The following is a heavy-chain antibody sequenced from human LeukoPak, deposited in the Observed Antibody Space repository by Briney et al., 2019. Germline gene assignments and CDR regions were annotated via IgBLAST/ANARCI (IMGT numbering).Heavy chain of an antibody. CDR1: GYTFTSYG. CDR2: ISAYNGNT. V-gene: IGHV1-18*01. D-gene: IGHD1-7*01. Sequence: SVKVSCKASGYTFTSYGITWVRQAPGQGLEWMGWISAYNGNTNYAQKLQGRVTMTTDTSTSTAYMELRSLRSDDTAVYYCARDRYNWNYEGVSFDYWGQGTLVTVSS. CDR3: ARDRYNWNYEGVSFDY. J-gene: IGHJ4*02.